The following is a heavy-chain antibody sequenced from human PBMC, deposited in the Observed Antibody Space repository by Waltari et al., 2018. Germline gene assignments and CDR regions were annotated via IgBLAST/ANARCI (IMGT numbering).Heavy chain of an antibody. CDR2: IYYSGST. J-gene: IGHJ4*02. V-gene: IGHV4-59*01. D-gene: IGHD3-9*01. Sequence: QVQLQESGSGLVKPSETLSLTCTVSCGSISSYYWSWIRQPPGKGLEWIGYIYYSGSTNYNPSLKSRVTISVDTSKNQFSLKLSSVTAADTAVYYCARESYDILTGYYYFDYWGQGTLVTVSS. CDR3: ARESYDILTGYYYFDY. CDR1: CGSISSYY.